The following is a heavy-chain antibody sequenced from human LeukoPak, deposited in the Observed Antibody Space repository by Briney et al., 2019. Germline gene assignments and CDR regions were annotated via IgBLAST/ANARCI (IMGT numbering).Heavy chain of an antibody. D-gene: IGHD3-3*01. CDR3: ARGGYYGDFDY. Sequence: GGSLRLSCAASSFTFSNAWMNWVRQAPGKGVEWVGRIKSKTDCGTTDYAAPVKGRFTISRDDSKKTLYMQMNSLKTEDTAVYYCARGGYYGDFDYWGQGTLVTVSS. CDR2: IKSKTDCGTT. CDR1: SFTFSNAW. V-gene: IGHV3-15*01. J-gene: IGHJ4*02.